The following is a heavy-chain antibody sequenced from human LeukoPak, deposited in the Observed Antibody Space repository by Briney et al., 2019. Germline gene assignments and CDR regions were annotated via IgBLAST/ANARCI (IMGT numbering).Heavy chain of an antibody. CDR3: ARAPTTVTTDGY. CDR2: INPNSGAT. Sequence: ASVKVSCKASGYTFTDYYMHWVRQAPGQGLEWMGWINPNSGATNYAQKFQGGVTMTRDTSIRTAYMELSRLRSYNTAVYYCARAPTTVTTDGYWGQGTLVTASS. CDR1: GYTFTDYY. D-gene: IGHD4-17*01. J-gene: IGHJ4*02. V-gene: IGHV1-2*02.